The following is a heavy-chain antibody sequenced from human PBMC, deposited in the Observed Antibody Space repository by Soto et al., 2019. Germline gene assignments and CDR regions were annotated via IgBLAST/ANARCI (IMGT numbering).Heavy chain of an antibody. J-gene: IGHJ4*02. CDR2: IYWDDAK. CDR3: AHKGGGDRILDY. CDR1: GFSLSASGVG. V-gene: IGHV2-5*02. Sequence: QITLKESGPTLVKPTQTLTLTCTFSGFSLSASGVGVGWIRQPPGKALEWLAIIYWDDAKHYSPSLKSSLTITKETPKNQVVLKMTNMDPGDTATYYCAHKGGGDRILDYWGQGTLVTVSS. D-gene: IGHD3-16*01.